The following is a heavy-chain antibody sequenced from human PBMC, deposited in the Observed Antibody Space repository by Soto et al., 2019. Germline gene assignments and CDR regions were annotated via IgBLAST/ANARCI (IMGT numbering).Heavy chain of an antibody. CDR2: INHSGST. CDR3: ARVTTMVRGARGYYYGMDV. J-gene: IGHJ6*02. V-gene: IGHV4-34*01. CDR1: GGSFSGYY. D-gene: IGHD3-10*01. Sequence: ETLSLTCAVYGGSFSGYYWSWTRQPPGKGLEWIGEINHSGSTNYNPSLKSRVTISVDTSKNQFSLKLSSVTAADTAVYYCARVTTMVRGARGYYYGMDVWGQGPTGTVSS.